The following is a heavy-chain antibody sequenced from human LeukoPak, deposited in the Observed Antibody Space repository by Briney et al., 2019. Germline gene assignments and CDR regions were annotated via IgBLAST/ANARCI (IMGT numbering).Heavy chain of an antibody. D-gene: IGHD2-2*01. CDR3: ARYGVAPAAYYYYYMDV. V-gene: IGHV3-7*01. CDR2: MKQGGSEK. Sequence: GGSLRLSWAASGFTFSSYWMSWVRQAPGKGLEWVANMKQGGSEKYYVDSVKGRFTISRDNAKNSLYLQMNSLRAEDTAVYYCARYGVAPAAYYYYYMDVWGEGTTVTVSS. J-gene: IGHJ6*03. CDR1: GFTFSSYW.